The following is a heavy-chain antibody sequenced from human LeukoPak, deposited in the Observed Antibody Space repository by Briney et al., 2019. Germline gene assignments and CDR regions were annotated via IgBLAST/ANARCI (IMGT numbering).Heavy chain of an antibody. D-gene: IGHD1-26*01. V-gene: IGHV3-33*01. J-gene: IGHJ4*02. CDR3: ARGKREVLNTRVFDY. Sequence: PGRSLRLSCAASGFTFSSYGMHWVRQAPGKGLEWVAVIWYDGSNRYYADSVKGRFTISRDNSKNTLYLQLNSPRAEDTAVYYCARGKREVLNTRVFDYWGQGTLVTVSS. CDR2: IWYDGSNR. CDR1: GFTFSSYG.